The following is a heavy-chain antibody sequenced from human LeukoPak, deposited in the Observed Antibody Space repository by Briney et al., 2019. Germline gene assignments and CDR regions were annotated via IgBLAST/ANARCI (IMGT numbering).Heavy chain of an antibody. CDR3: ARVGRDGYNLDY. J-gene: IGHJ4*02. CDR1: GYTFTSYD. V-gene: IGHV1-8*01. CDR2: MNPNSGNT. D-gene: IGHD5-24*01. Sequence: ASVKVSCKASGYTFTSYDINWVRQATGQGLEWMGWMNPNSGNTGYAQKFQGRVTMTRNASISTAYMELSSLRSEDTAVYYCARVGRDGYNLDYWGQGTLVTVSS.